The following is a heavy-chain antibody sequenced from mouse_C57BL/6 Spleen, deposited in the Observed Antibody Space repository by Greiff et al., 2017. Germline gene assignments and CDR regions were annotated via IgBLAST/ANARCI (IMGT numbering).Heavy chain of an antibody. V-gene: IGHV1-15*01. Sequence: QVQLKESGAELVRPGASVTLSCKASGYTFTDYEMHWVKQTPVHGLEWIGAIDPETGGTAYNQKFKGKAILTADKSSSTAYMELRSLTSEDSAVYYCTREDYWGQGTTRTVSS. CDR2: IDPETGGT. CDR1: GYTFTDYE. J-gene: IGHJ2*01. CDR3: TREDY.